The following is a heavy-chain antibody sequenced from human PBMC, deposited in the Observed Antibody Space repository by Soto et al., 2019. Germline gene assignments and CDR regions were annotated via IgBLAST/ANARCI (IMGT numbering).Heavy chain of an antibody. V-gene: IGHV3-7*03. D-gene: IGHD3-10*01. CDR1: GFTFSSYW. CDR3: AREGGYYYGSGSSYGMDV. J-gene: IGHJ6*02. Sequence: VGSLRLSCAASGFTFSSYWMSWVRQAPGKGLEWVANIKQDGSEKYYVDSVKGRFTISRDNAKNSLYLQMNSLRAEDTAVYYCAREGGYYYGSGSSYGMDVWGQGTTVTVSS. CDR2: IKQDGSEK.